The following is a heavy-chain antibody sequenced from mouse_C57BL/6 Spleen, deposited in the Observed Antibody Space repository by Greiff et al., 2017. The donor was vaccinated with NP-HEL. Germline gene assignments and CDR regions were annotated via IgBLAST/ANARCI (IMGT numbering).Heavy chain of an antibody. J-gene: IGHJ2*01. CDR1: GYSITSGYD. V-gene: IGHV3-1*01. CDR3: ARDRDYSNYFDY. D-gene: IGHD2-5*01. CDR2: ISYSGST. Sequence: VQLQQSGPGMVKPSQSLSLTCTVTGYSITSGYDWHWIRHFPGNKLEWMGYISYSGSTNYNPSLKSRISITHDTSKNHFFLKLNSVTTEDTATYYCARDRDYSNYFDYWGQGTTLTVSS.